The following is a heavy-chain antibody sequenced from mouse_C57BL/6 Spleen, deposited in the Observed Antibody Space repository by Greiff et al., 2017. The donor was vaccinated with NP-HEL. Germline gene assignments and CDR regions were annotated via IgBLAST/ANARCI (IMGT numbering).Heavy chain of an antibody. V-gene: IGHV1-80*01. J-gene: IGHJ3*01. CDR2: IYPGDGDT. CDR1: GYAFSSYW. Sequence: VQGVESGAELVKPGASVKISCKASGYAFSSYWMNWVKQRPGKGLEWIGQIYPGDGDTNYNGKFKGKATLTADKSSSTAYMQLSSLTSEDSAVYFCARSYSNSWFAYWGQGTLVTVSA. D-gene: IGHD2-5*01. CDR3: ARSYSNSWFAY.